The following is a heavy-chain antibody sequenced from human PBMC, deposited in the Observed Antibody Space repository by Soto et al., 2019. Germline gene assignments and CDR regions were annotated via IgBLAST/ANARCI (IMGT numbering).Heavy chain of an antibody. V-gene: IGHV3-23*01. D-gene: IGHD3-22*01. CDR2: ISGSGGRT. CDR3: AKGRYSYDSSGHDY. Sequence: GGSLRLSCAASGFAFSSHAMNWVRQAPGKGLEWVSGISGSGGRTYYADSVKGRFTISRDNSKNTLDLQKNSLRAEDTAVYYCAKGRYSYDSSGHDYWGLGTLVTVSS. CDR1: GFAFSSHA. J-gene: IGHJ4*02.